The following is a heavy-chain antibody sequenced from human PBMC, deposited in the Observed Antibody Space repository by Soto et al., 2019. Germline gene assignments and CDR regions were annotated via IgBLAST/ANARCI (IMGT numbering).Heavy chain of an antibody. V-gene: IGHV1-69*13. J-gene: IGHJ6*02. CDR3: ARDFGPIYCGGDCYTYYYYGMDV. CDR1: GGTFSSYA. Sequence: SVKVSCKASGGTFSSYAISWVRQAPGQGLEWMGGIIPIFGTANYAQKFQGRVTITADESTSTAYMELSSLRSEDTAVYYCARDFGPIYCGGDCYTYYYYGMDVWGQGTTVTVSS. D-gene: IGHD2-21*02. CDR2: IIPIFGTA.